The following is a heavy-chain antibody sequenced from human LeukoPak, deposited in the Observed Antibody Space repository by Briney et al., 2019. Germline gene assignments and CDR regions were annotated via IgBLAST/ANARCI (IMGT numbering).Heavy chain of an antibody. CDR1: GGSFSGYY. Sequence: SETLSLTCAVYGGSFSGYYWSWIRQPPGKGLEWIGEINHSGSTNYNPSLKSRVTISVDTSKNRFSLKLSSVTAADTAVYYCARLRGYSYGYDYWGQGTLVTVSS. D-gene: IGHD5-18*01. V-gene: IGHV4-34*01. J-gene: IGHJ4*02. CDR3: ARLRGYSYGYDY. CDR2: INHSGST.